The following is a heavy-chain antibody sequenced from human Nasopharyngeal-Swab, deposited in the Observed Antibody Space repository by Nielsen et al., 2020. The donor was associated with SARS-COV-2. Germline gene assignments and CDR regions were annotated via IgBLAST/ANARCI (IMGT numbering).Heavy chain of an antibody. Sequence: GGSLRLSCAASGFTFSSYEMNWVRQAPGKGLEWVSYISSSGSTIYYADSVKGRFTISRDNAKNSLYLQMNSLRAEDTAVYYCARHYDFWSGYYNSHFYGMDVWGQGTTVTVSS. CDR2: ISSSGSTI. D-gene: IGHD3-3*01. V-gene: IGHV3-48*03. J-gene: IGHJ6*02. CDR3: ARHYDFWSGYYNSHFYGMDV. CDR1: GFTFSSYE.